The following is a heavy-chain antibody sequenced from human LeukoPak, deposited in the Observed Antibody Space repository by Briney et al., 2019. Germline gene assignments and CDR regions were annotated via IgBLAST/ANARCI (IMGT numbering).Heavy chain of an antibody. CDR2: IDPSDSYI. J-gene: IGHJ6*02. V-gene: IGHV5-10-1*01. Sequence: GESLKISCKGSGYSFGTYWINWVRQMPGKGLEWMGSIDPSDSYIKYSPSFQGHVTLSADKSINTAYLQWSSLRASDTAMYYCARRPPPFHYYYGMDVWGQGTTVTVSS. CDR1: GYSFGTYW. CDR3: ARRPPPFHYYYGMDV. D-gene: IGHD3-3*02.